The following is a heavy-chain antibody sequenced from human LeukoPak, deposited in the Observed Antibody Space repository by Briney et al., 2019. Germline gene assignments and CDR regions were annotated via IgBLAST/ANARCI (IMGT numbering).Heavy chain of an antibody. V-gene: IGHV3-23*01. CDR1: GFTLSRSA. CDR2: IIYSGGAT. D-gene: IGHD3-22*01. Sequence: GGSLRLSCAASGFTLSRSAMTWVRQGPGTGLEFVASIIYSGGATYYADSVKGRFTISRDNSKNTLYLQMNSLRAEDTALYYCAKDGLYYDGSEHVYYFDSWGQGTLVTVSS. J-gene: IGHJ4*02. CDR3: AKDGLYYDGSEHVYYFDS.